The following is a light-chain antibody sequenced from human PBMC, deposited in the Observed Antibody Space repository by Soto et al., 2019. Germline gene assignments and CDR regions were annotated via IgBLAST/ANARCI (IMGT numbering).Light chain of an antibody. CDR1: QSVSTY. V-gene: IGKV3-11*01. Sequence: IALTQSPDTLSLSPGERAAISGMASQSVSTYFAWNQQKPGQAPRLLIYDASSRATGIPARFSGSGSGTDFILTISSLEPEDFAVYYCQQYSNWPSTVGGGTKV. CDR2: DAS. J-gene: IGKJ4*01. CDR3: QQYSNWPST.